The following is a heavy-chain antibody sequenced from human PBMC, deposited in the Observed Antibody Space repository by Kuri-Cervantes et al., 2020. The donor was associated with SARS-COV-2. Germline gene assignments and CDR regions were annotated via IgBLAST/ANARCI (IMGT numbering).Heavy chain of an antibody. CDR1: GFTFDDYG. CDR3: ARAGTSGSYLSY. CDR2: INWNGVRT. Sequence: GESLKISCAASGFTFDDYGMSWVRQAPGKGLEWVSGINWNGVRTGYTDSVKGRFTISRDNAKNSLYLQMNSLRAEDTAFYYCARAGTSGSYLSYWGQGTLVTVSS. V-gene: IGHV3-20*04. J-gene: IGHJ4*02. D-gene: IGHD1-26*01.